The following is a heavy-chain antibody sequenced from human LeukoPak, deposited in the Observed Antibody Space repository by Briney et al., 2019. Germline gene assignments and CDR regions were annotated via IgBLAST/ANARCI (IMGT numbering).Heavy chain of an antibody. J-gene: IGHJ6*02. CDR2: INFDGSSA. Sequence: GGSLRLSCAGSGFAFSTYWMHWVRQTPGKGLLWVSRINFDGSSASYADSVKGRFTISRDNAKNTLYLQMNSQRAEDTAVYYCARANDMDVWAQGTTVTVSS. CDR1: GFAFSTYW. V-gene: IGHV3-74*01. CDR3: ARANDMDV.